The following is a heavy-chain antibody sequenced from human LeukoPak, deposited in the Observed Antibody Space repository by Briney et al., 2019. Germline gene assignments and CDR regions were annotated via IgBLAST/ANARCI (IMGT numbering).Heavy chain of an antibody. CDR3: ARVTTIFGVVTDY. Sequence: SETLSLTCTVSGDSVSSSSYYWGWIRQPPGKGLEWIGSIYYSGSTYYNPSLKSRVTISVDTSKNQFSLKLSSVTAADTAVYYCARVTTIFGVVTDYWGQGALVTVSS. V-gene: IGHV4-39*07. CDR2: IYYSGST. CDR1: GDSVSSSSYY. J-gene: IGHJ4*02. D-gene: IGHD3-3*01.